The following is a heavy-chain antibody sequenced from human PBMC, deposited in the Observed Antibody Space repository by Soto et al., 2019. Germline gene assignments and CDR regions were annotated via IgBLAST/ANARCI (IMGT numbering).Heavy chain of an antibody. CDR1: GFTFSSYG. V-gene: IGHV3-30*18. CDR2: ISYDGSNK. J-gene: IGHJ4*02. CDR3: AKDRAVVVVAASLSFDY. D-gene: IGHD2-15*01. Sequence: PGGSLRLSCAASGFTFSSYGMHWVRQAPGKGLEWVAVISYDGSNKYYADSVKGRFTISRDNSKNTLYLQMNSLRAEDTAVYYCAKDRAVVVVAASLSFDYWGQGTLVTVSS.